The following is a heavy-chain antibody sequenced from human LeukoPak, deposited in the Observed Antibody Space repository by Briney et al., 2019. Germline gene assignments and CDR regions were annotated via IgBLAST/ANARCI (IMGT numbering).Heavy chain of an antibody. J-gene: IGHJ4*02. CDR1: GFTVSSNY. D-gene: IGHD3-22*01. CDR3: ARWDSSGYHKYYFDY. CDR2: IYSGGST. Sequence: AGGSLRLSCAASGFTVSSNYMNWVRQAPGKGLEWVSIIYSGGSTYYADSVKGRFTISRDNSKNTLYLQMNSLTAEDTAVYYCARWDSSGYHKYYFDYWGQGTLVTVSS. V-gene: IGHV3-53*01.